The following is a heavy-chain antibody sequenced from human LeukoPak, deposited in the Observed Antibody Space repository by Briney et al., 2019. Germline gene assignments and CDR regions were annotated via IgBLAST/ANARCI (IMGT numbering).Heavy chain of an antibody. D-gene: IGHD6-6*01. CDR1: GGSFSDFY. V-gene: IGHV4-34*01. CDR2: INHRGST. CDR3: AREPKRRIAARPFGWFDP. J-gene: IGHJ5*02. Sequence: PSETLSLTCSIYGGSFSDFYRSWLRQPPGKGLEWIGEINHRGSTNYNPSLKSRVTISVDTSKNQFSLKLSSVTAADTAVYYCAREPKRRIAARPFGWFDPWGQGTLVTVSS.